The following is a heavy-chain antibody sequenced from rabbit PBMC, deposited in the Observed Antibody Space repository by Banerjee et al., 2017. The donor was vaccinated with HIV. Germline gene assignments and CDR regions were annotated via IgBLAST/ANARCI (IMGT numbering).Heavy chain of an antibody. CDR1: GFTISSGYW. V-gene: IGHV1S40*01. CDR3: ARDLDYYASTGGGAGYGTGFNL. CDR2: IYIGSDNT. Sequence: QSLEESGGGLVKPGASLTLTCTASGFTISSGYWMCWVRQAPGKGLEWIACIYIGSDNTYYASWAKGRFTISKTSSTTVTLQMTSLTVADTATYFCARDLDYYASTGGGAGYGTGFNLWGPGTLVTVS. D-gene: IGHD7-1*01. J-gene: IGHJ4*01.